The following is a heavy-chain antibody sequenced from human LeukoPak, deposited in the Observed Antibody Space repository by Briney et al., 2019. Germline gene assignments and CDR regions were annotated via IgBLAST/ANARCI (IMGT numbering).Heavy chain of an antibody. CDR3: ASTQRGDYFDY. D-gene: IGHD2-15*01. V-gene: IGHV3-21*01. J-gene: IGHJ4*02. CDR2: ISSSSSYI. CDR1: GFTFSSYS. Sequence: GGSLRLSCAASGFTFSSYSMNWVRQAPGKGLEWVSSISSSSSYIYYADSVKGRFTISRDNSKNTLYLQMNSLRAEDTAVYYCASTQRGDYFDYWGQGTLVTVSS.